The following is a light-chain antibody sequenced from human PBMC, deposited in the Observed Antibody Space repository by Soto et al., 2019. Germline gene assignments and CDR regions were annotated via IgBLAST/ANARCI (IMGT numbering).Light chain of an antibody. CDR1: QSVRTF. J-gene: IGKJ1*01. CDR2: GAS. V-gene: IGKV3-20*01. CDR3: QQYGSSPQT. Sequence: VWTQSPGTLSVSPGERATLSCRASQSVRTFLAWYQQKPGQTPRLLIYGASSRATGIPDRFSGSGSGTDFTLTISRLEPEDFAVYYCQQYGSSPQTFGQGTKVDIK.